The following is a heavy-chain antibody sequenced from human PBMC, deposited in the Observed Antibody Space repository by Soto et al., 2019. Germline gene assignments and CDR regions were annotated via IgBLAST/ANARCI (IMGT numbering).Heavy chain of an antibody. Sequence: GGSLRLSCAASGFTFDDYAMHWVRQAPGKGLEWVSGISWNSGSIGYADSVKGRFTISRDNAKNSLYLQMNSLRAEDTALYYCAKESGYYGSGSYDYWGQGTLVTVSS. CDR2: ISWNSGSI. CDR1: GFTFDDYA. V-gene: IGHV3-9*01. D-gene: IGHD3-10*01. J-gene: IGHJ4*02. CDR3: AKESGYYGSGSYDY.